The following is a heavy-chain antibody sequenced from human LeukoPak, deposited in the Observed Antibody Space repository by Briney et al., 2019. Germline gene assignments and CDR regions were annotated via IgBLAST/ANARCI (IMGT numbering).Heavy chain of an antibody. CDR3: ARDYDSSGYLPDY. CDR1: GFTFSNYA. CDR2: LSYDGTNE. V-gene: IGHV3-30*04. D-gene: IGHD3-22*01. Sequence: GGSLRLSCAASGFTFSNYALHWVRQAPGKGLEWVTVLSYDGTNEYYADSVKGRFTISRDNSRNTLYLQMNSLRAEDTAVYYCARDYDSSGYLPDYWGQGTLVTVSS. J-gene: IGHJ4*02.